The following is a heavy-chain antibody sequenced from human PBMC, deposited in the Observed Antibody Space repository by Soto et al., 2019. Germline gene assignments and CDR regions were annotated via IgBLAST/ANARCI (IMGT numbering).Heavy chain of an antibody. Sequence: QVQLVQSGPDLKRPGASMKVSCKASGYTFTSYGISWVRQAPGQGLEWMAWISPLKGRTQYSQKAQGRVTMSTDTYTNPAYMEMTNLRVDDTAVYYYAMDYGDRPEYFKHWGQGTLVTVSS. CDR1: GYTFTSYG. V-gene: IGHV1-18*04. J-gene: IGHJ1*01. D-gene: IGHD4-17*01. CDR2: ISPLKGRT. CDR3: AMDYGDRPEYFKH.